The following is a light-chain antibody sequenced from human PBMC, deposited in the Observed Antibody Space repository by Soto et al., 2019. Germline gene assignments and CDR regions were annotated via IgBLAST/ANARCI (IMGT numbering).Light chain of an antibody. CDR3: QQHETLIT. CDR2: GAF. CDR1: QSVSSY. Sequence: EIVLTQSPVTLSLSPGERATLSCRASQSVSSYLAWYQQKPGQGPRVLIYGAFTRATGIQDSFSGSGSGTEFTLTIRRLEPEDFAVYYCQQHETLITCGQGTRLEIK. J-gene: IGKJ5*01. V-gene: IGKV3-20*01.